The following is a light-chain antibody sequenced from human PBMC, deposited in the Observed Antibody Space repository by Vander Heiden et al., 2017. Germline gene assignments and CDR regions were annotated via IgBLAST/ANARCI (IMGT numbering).Light chain of an antibody. CDR2: DFS. CDR1: IGVVGAYNY. CDR3: CSYAGTYTFYV. J-gene: IGLJ1*01. Sequence: SALTPPPPVSGYPAQSVTTSFTGPIGVVGAYNYVSWYQQHPGKAPQLMIFDFSKRPSGVPDHFSGSKSGNTASLTIAGLQAEDEADYYCCSYAGTYTFYVFGTGTKVTVL. V-gene: IGLV2-11*01.